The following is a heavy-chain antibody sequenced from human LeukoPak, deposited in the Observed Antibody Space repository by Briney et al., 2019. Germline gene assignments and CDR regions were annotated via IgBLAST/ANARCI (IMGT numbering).Heavy chain of an antibody. CDR1: GFTFDHYG. CDR2: INWNGGST. CDR3: ARSVAASRDY. V-gene: IGHV3-20*04. Sequence: PGGSLRLSCAASGFTFDHYGMSWVRQAPGKGLEWVSGINWNGGSTGYADSVKGRFTISRDNAKNSLYLQMNSLKAEDTALYYCARSVAASRDYWGQGTLVTVSS. D-gene: IGHD2-15*01. J-gene: IGHJ4*02.